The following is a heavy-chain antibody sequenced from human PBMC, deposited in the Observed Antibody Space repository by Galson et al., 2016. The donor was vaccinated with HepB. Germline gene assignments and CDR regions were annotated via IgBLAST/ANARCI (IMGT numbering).Heavy chain of an antibody. Sequence: SETLSLTCTVSGGSTSSGSYYWGWIRQPPGKGLEWIGSVYYSGSTYYNPSLTSRVTISVDTSKNQFSLKLSSVTAADTAVYYCARDRAVVTPEEYYYYGMDVWGQGTTVTVSS. CDR1: GGSTSSGSYY. D-gene: IGHD4-23*01. CDR2: VYYSGST. CDR3: ARDRAVVTPEEYYYYGMDV. V-gene: IGHV4-39*07. J-gene: IGHJ6*02.